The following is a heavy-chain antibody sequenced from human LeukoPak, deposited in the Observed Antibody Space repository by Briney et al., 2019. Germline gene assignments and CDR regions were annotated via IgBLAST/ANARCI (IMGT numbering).Heavy chain of an antibody. CDR1: GFTFSDYS. V-gene: IGHV3-30*02. CDR3: AKVRYCSGVNCYPDDN. CDR2: IRYDGNNK. Sequence: GGSLRLSCAASGFTFSDYSMHWVRQPPGNGLNWVAFIRYDGNNKYYADSVKGRFTISRDNSKNLLYLEMNSLSTEDTAVYYCAKVRYCSGVNCYPDDNWGQGTLVTVSS. D-gene: IGHD2-15*01. J-gene: IGHJ4*02.